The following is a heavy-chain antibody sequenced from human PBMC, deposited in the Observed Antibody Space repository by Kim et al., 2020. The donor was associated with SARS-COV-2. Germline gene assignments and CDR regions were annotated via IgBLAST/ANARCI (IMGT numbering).Heavy chain of an antibody. J-gene: IGHJ3*02. CDR1: GFTFSSYW. CDR3: TSGDAPAFDI. Sequence: GGSLRLSCAASGFTFSSYWMHWIRQAPGKGLVWVSRINSDGSSTSSADSVKGRLSIPRDNAKSTLYLQMNSLRAEDTAVYYCTSGDAPAFDIWGQGTMVT. CDR2: INSDGSST. D-gene: IGHD3-10*01. V-gene: IGHV3-74*01.